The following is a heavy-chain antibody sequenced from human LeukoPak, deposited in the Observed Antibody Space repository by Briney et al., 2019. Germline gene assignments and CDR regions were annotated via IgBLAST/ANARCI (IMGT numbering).Heavy chain of an antibody. D-gene: IGHD3-10*01. V-gene: IGHV3-23*01. CDR3: AKTPKIRGVSNFDY. Sequence: GGSLRLSCAASGFTFSSYAMSWVRQAPGKGLEWVSGISGNGGSTYYADSVKGRFTISRDNSKNTVYLQMNSLRTEDTAVYYCAKTPKIRGVSNFDYWGQGTLVTVSS. CDR1: GFTFSSYA. CDR2: ISGNGGST. J-gene: IGHJ4*02.